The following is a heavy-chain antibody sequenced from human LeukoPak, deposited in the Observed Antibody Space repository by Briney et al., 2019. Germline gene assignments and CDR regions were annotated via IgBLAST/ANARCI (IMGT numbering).Heavy chain of an antibody. D-gene: IGHD2-2*02. Sequence: ASVKISCKASGYTYTSYDINWARHATGQGLEWMGWMNPNSGNTGYAQKFQGRVTMTGNTPISTAYMELSSLRSEDTAVYYCARVMLWGYCSSTSCYMAFNPWGQGTLVTVSS. J-gene: IGHJ5*02. V-gene: IGHV1-8*01. CDR2: MNPNSGNT. CDR3: ARVMLWGYCSSTSCYMAFNP. CDR1: GYTYTSYD.